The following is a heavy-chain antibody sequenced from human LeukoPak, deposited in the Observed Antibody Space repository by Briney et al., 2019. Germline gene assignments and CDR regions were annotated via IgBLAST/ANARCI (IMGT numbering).Heavy chain of an antibody. Sequence: SGPTLVNPTQTLTLTCTFSGFSLSTSGVGVGWIRQPPGKALEWLALIYWDDDKRYSPSLKSRLTITKDTSKNQVVLTMTNMDPVDTATYYCAHSPYCSGGSCWRAFDIWGQGTMVTVSS. D-gene: IGHD2-15*01. CDR3: AHSPYCSGGSCWRAFDI. CDR2: IYWDDDK. J-gene: IGHJ3*02. V-gene: IGHV2-5*02. CDR1: GFSLSTSGVG.